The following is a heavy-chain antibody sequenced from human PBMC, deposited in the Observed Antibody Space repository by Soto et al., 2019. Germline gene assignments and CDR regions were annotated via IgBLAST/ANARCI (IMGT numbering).Heavy chain of an antibody. J-gene: IGHJ4*02. CDR1: GGSISSYY. CDR2: ISSSGGTI. V-gene: IGHV3-11*01. Sequence: LSLTCTVSGGSISSYYWSWVRQAPGKGLEWVSYISSSGGTIYYADSVKGRFTISRDNAKNSLYLHMNSLRAEDTAVYYCARASFPPFRYWGQGTLVTVSS. CDR3: ARASFPPFRY.